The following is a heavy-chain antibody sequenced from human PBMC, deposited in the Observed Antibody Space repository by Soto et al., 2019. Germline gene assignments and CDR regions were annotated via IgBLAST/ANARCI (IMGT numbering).Heavy chain of an antibody. J-gene: IGHJ6*02. CDR1: GYTFTGYY. Sequence: GASVKVSCKASGYTFTGYYMHWVRQAPGQGLEWMGWINPNSGGTNYAQKFQGWVTMTRDTSINTAYMELSRLGSDDTAVYYCAREPTLIGGFWSGYLRWSYGMDVWGQGTTVTVSS. CDR2: INPNSGGT. CDR3: AREPTLIGGFWSGYLRWSYGMDV. V-gene: IGHV1-2*04. D-gene: IGHD3-3*01.